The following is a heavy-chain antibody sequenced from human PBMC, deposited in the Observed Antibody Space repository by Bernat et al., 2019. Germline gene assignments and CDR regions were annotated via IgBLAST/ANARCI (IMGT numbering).Heavy chain of an antibody. V-gene: IGHV4-59*01. CDR1: GDSLSNYY. D-gene: IGHD1-1*01. CDR3: ASVPLVCSDGTCYYYVDV. Sequence: QVQLQESGPGLVKPSETLSLTCTVSGDSLSNYYWCWIRQSPGQGLEWIAYMHYGGSTDYNPSLTSRVTVSVDRSKNQLSLKLSHVTAADTAVYYCASVPLVCSDGTCYYYVDVWGKGTTVTVSS. J-gene: IGHJ6*03. CDR2: MHYGGST.